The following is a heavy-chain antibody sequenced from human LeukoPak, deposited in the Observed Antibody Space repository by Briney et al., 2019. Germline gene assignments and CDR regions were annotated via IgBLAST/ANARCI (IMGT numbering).Heavy chain of an antibody. V-gene: IGHV3-48*03. Sequence: GGSLRLSCAASGFTFSSYEMNWVRQAPGKGLEWVSYISSSGSTIYYADSVEGRFTISRDNTKNSLYLQMNSLRGEDTAVYCARDGTPSYSTGWVYMDVWGKGTTVTISS. CDR2: ISSSGSTI. D-gene: IGHD6-25*01. CDR3: ARDGTPSYSTGWVYMDV. CDR1: GFTFSSYE. J-gene: IGHJ6*04.